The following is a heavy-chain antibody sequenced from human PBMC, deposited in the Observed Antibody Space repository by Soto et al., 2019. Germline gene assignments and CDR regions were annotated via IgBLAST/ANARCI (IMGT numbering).Heavy chain of an antibody. CDR2: TSYDGSDK. J-gene: IGHJ4*02. CDR1: GFTFNSYG. CDR3: AGGHYFGDY. V-gene: IGHV3-30*03. D-gene: IGHD1-26*01. Sequence: QVQLVESGGGVVQPGRSLRLSCAASGFTFNSYGMQWVRQAPGKGLEWVSLTSYDGSDKYYADSVKGRFTISRDNSKNTLYLQMNSLRAEDTAVYFCAGGHYFGDYWGQGTQVTVSS.